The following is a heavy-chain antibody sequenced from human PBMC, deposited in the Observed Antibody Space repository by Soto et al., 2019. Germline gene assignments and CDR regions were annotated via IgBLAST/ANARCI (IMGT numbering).Heavy chain of an antibody. CDR2: IWYDGSNK. J-gene: IGHJ4*02. CDR1: GFTFSSYG. D-gene: IGHD6-19*01. Sequence: QVQLVESGGGVVQPGRSLRLSCAASGFTFSSYGMHWVRQAPGKGLEWVAVIWYDGSNKYYADSVKGRFTISRDNSKNTLDLQMNSLRAEDTAVYYCAREARYSRGLYRTPKTINFDYWGQGTLVTVSS. CDR3: AREARYSRGLYRTPKTINFDY. V-gene: IGHV3-33*01.